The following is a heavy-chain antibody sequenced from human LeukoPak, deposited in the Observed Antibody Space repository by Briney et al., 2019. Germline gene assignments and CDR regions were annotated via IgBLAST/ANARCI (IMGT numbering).Heavy chain of an antibody. CDR1: GFTYTIYW. V-gene: IGHV3-7*01. CDR3: ARGGHYFFDK. CDR2: IKEDGSEK. Sequence: GGSLRLSCVASGFTYTIYWMSWVRQAPGKGLEWVANIKEDGSEKYYVDSVKGRFTISRDNAKTSLFLQMNNLRVEDTAVYYCARGGHYFFDKGGQGTLVTVSS. J-gene: IGHJ4*02.